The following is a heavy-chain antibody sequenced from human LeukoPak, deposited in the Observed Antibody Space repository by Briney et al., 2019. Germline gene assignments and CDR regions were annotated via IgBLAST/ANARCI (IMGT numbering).Heavy chain of an antibody. J-gene: IGHJ5*02. V-gene: IGHV1-2*02. CDR1: GXXXTXXY. CDR2: INPNSGGT. CDR3: GXXXXXXXXXXXXXXXXXP. Sequence: GXXXTXXYMXWVRQAPGQGLEXXGWINPNSGGTNYAQKFQGGVTMTRDTSISTAYMELSRLRSDDTAVYYCGXXXXXXXXXXXXXXXXXPWGXXXLXTVSS.